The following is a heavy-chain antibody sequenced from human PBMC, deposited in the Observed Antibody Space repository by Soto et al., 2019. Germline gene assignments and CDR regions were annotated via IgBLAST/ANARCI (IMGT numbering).Heavy chain of an antibody. Sequence: VGSLRLSCAASGFTFSSYAMSWVRQAPGKGLEWVSAISGSGGSTYYADSVKGRFTVSRDNAKNTLYLQINSLTAGDTAVYYCAKGGSEAIILLDYWGPGTPVNVSS. J-gene: IGHJ4*02. D-gene: IGHD1-26*01. CDR3: AKGGSEAIILLDY. CDR1: GFTFSSYA. CDR2: ISGSGGST. V-gene: IGHV3-23*01.